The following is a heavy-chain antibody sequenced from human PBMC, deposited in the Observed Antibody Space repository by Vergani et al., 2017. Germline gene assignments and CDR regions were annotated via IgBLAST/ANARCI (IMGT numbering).Heavy chain of an antibody. J-gene: IGHJ4*02. CDR2: IYTSGST. CDR3: ARGGVGAYHGYYFDY. V-gene: IGHV4-61*02. D-gene: IGHD1-26*01. CDR1: GGSISSGSYY. Sequence: QVQLQESGPGLVKPSQTLSLTCTVSGGSISSGSYYWSWIRQPAGKGLEWIGRIYTSGSTNYNPSLKSRVTISVDTSKNQFSLKLSSVTAADTAVYYCARGGVGAYHGYYFDYWGQGTLVTVSS.